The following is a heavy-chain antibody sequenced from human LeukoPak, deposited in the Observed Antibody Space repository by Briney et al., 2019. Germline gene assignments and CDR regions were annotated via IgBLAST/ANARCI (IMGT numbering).Heavy chain of an antibody. CDR2: IYYSGST. D-gene: IGHD1-26*01. Sequence: SETLSLTCTVSGGSISSSSYYWGWIRQPPGKGLEWIGSIYYSGSTYYNPSLKSRVTLSVDTSKNQFSLKLSSVTAADTAVYYCARVDSPTIATTSYYFDYWGQGTLVTVSS. CDR1: GGSISSSSYY. CDR3: ARVDSPTIATTSYYFDY. V-gene: IGHV4-39*07. J-gene: IGHJ4*02.